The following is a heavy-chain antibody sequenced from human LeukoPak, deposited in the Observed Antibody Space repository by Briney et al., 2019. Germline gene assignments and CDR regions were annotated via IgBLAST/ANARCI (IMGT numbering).Heavy chain of an antibody. CDR2: IYDSGST. CDR1: GGSISGYF. Sequence: SETLSLTCTVSGGSISGYFWNWVRQPPGKGLEWIGYIYDSGSTNYNPSLKSRVSISVDTSKKQFSLKLSSVTAADPAVYYCARDVAGGQQLAQYYFDYWGQGTLVTVSS. V-gene: IGHV4-59*01. J-gene: IGHJ4*02. CDR3: ARDVAGGQQLAQYYFDY. D-gene: IGHD6-13*01.